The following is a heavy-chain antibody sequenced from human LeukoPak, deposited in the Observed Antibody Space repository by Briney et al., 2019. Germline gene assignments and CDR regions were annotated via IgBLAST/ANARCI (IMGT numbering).Heavy chain of an antibody. CDR3: ARGTWISRTTRSGHYYYGMDV. CDR2: IYYSGST. D-gene: IGHD5-12*01. CDR1: GGSISSSSYY. V-gene: IGHV4-39*07. Sequence: SETLSLTCTVSGGSISSSSYYWGWIRQPPGKGLEWIGSIYYSGSTYYNPSLKSRVTISVDTSKNQFSLKLSSATAADTAVYYCARGTWISRTTRSGHYYYGMDVWGQGTTVTVSS. J-gene: IGHJ6*02.